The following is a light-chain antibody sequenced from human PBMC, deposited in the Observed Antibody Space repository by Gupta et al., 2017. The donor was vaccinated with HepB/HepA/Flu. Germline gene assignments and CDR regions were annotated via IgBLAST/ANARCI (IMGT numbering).Light chain of an antibody. CDR1: KLGDKY. CDR3: QEWDSNTGGV. CDR2: QDS. J-gene: IGLJ2*01. V-gene: IGLV3-1*01. Sequence: SYEVTQPPSVSVSPGQTASITCAGDKLGDKYACWYQAKHGQSPVLFINQDSKRPSGIPERFSYSNSGNIATLTTSVTQAVDDADYDCQEWDSNTGGVFGGGTKLTVL.